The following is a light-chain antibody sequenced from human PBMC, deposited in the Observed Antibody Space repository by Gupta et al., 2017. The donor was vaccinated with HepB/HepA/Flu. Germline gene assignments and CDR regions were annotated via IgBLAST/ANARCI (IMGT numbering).Light chain of an antibody. CDR3: QQTYKVPWT. V-gene: IGKV1-39*01. J-gene: IGKJ1*01. CDR2: IVS. Sequence: DIQMTQSPSSLSASVGDRVTITCRASQTIGRYLNWYQQKPGKAPNLLISIVSTLQSGVPSRFSGCGSGTDFTLTISSLQPEDFATYYCQQTYKVPWTFGQGTKVEIK. CDR1: QTIGRY.